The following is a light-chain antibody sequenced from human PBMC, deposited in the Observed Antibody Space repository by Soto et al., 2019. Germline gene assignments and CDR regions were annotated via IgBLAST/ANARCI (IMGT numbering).Light chain of an antibody. J-gene: IGKJ2*01. CDR3: QQYKSPPYT. Sequence: DIQMTQSPSTLSASVGDRVTITCRASQSISTLLAWYQQKPGKAPKHLIYDASSLENGDPARFSGSGYGTGFTLAISSLQSDDFATYYCQQYKSPPYTFGQGTRLEIK. CDR1: QSISTL. CDR2: DAS. V-gene: IGKV1-5*01.